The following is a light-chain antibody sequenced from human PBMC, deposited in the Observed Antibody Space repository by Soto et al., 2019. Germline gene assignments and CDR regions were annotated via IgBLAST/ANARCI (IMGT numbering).Light chain of an antibody. CDR2: GAS. CDR1: QTIRYS. V-gene: IGKV1-39*01. CDR3: HQTAGSLTWT. J-gene: IGKJ1*01. Sequence: DIQMTQSPSSLSASVGDRVTITCRASQTIRYSLNWYQQKPGKAPKVLIYGASNLQSGVPPRFSGSGSGTDFALTIISLQPEDCATYYCHQTAGSLTWTFGQGTRVEAK.